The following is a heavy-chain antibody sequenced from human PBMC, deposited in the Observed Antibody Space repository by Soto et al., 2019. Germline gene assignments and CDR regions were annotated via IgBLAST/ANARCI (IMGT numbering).Heavy chain of an antibody. D-gene: IGHD2-2*01. Sequence: QVQLVQSGAEVKKPGSSVKLSCKASGGTFSSYAISWVRQALGQGVEWMGGIIPIFGTANYAQKFQGRVTITADESTSTAYMELSSLRSEDTAVYYCARTQLFFSPTSAYYWGQGTLVTVSS. CDR3: ARTQLFFSPTSAYY. CDR1: GGTFSSYA. CDR2: IIPIFGTA. J-gene: IGHJ4*02. V-gene: IGHV1-69*01.